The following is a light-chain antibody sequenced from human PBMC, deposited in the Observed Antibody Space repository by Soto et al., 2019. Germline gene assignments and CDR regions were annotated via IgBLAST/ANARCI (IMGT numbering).Light chain of an antibody. Sequence: QSVLTQPPSASGTPGQRVTISCSGSSSNIGSITVNWYQQLPGTTPKLLIYNNNQRPSGVPDRFSGSKSGTSASLAISGLQSEDEADYYFGAWYFSLNGLVLGGGTKVTVL. V-gene: IGLV1-44*01. J-gene: IGLJ2*01. CDR3: GAWYFSLNGLV. CDR1: SSNIGSIT. CDR2: NNN.